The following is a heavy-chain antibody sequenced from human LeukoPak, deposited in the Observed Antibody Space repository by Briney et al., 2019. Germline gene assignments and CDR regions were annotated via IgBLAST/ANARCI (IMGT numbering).Heavy chain of an antibody. D-gene: IGHD3-3*01. CDR1: GGTFSSYA. CDR2: IIPIFSTA. Sequence: SVKVSCKASGGTFSSYAISWVRQAPGQGLEWMGGIIPIFSTANYAQKFQGRVTITADESTSTAYMELSSLRSEDTAVYYCARDVLRFLEWPSYYYYYMDVWGKGTTVTVSS. J-gene: IGHJ6*03. V-gene: IGHV1-69*13. CDR3: ARDVLRFLEWPSYYYYYMDV.